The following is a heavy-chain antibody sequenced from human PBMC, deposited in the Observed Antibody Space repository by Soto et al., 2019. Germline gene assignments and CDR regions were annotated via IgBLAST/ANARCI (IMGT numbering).Heavy chain of an antibody. CDR1: GFTFSSYA. CDR3: AKRLLEWLLYDY. Sequence: EVQLLESGGGLVQPGGSLRLSCAASGFTFSSYAMSWVRQAPGKGLEWVSAISGSGGSTDYADSVKGRFTISRDNSKNTLYLQMNSLRAEDTAVYYCAKRLLEWLLYDYWGQGTLVTVSS. CDR2: ISGSGGST. J-gene: IGHJ4*02. D-gene: IGHD3-3*01. V-gene: IGHV3-23*01.